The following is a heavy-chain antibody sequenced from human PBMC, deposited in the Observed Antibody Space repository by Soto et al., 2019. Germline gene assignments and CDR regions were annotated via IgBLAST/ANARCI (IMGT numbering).Heavy chain of an antibody. D-gene: IGHD5-12*01. V-gene: IGHV3-23*01. J-gene: IGHJ4*02. CDR1: GLTFTNYA. CDR3: ARGASKYRLNYFDY. Sequence: PGGSLRLSCAASGLTFTNYAMNWVRQAPGKGLEWVSSISGSGDSTYYADSVKGRFTTSRDNFKRTLYLQMDSLRAEDTALYYCARGASKYRLNYFDYWGQGALVTVSS. CDR2: ISGSGDST.